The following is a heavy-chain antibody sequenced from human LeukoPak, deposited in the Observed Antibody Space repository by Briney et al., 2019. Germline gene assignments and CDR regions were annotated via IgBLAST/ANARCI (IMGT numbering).Heavy chain of an antibody. CDR1: GFPFRSYG. V-gene: IGHV3-30*18. CDR3: AKDYGGASNF. J-gene: IGHJ4*02. CDR2: ISPDGRSE. Sequence: GGSLRLSCAGSGFPFRSYGMHWVRQSPGKGLEWLALISPDGRSEYYAGSVRGRFTISRDNSKSTVYLQMNSLRPEDTAFYYCAKDYGGASNFWGQGTLIIVSS. D-gene: IGHD3-16*01.